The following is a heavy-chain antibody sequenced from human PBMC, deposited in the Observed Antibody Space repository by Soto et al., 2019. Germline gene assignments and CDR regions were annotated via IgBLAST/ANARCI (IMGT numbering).Heavy chain of an antibody. Sequence: QVQLVESGGGEVQPGRSLTLSCAASGFTFSTYGMHWVRQTPGKGLEWVAVISYDGTNKFYSDSVKGRFTISRDNFKNTLTLQMNSLRADDTAVYSCAKGLQSYGDYDYYGYGRDVWGLGTRVTVSS. D-gene: IGHD4-17*01. CDR2: ISYDGTNK. CDR3: AKGLQSYGDYDYYGYGRDV. J-gene: IGHJ6*02. V-gene: IGHV3-30*18. CDR1: GFTFSTYG.